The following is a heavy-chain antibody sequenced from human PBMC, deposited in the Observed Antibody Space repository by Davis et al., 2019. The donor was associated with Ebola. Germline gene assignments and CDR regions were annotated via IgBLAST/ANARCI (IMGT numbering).Heavy chain of an antibody. CDR2: INHSGST. CDR1: GGSFSGYY. D-gene: IGHD2-2*01. J-gene: IGHJ4*02. V-gene: IGHV4-34*01. Sequence: PSETLSLTCAVYGGSFSGYYWSWIRQPPGKGLEWIGEINHSGSTNYNPSLKSRVTISVDTSKNQFSLKLSSVTAADTAVYYCARVGGVVVPALSYFDYWGQGTLVTVSS. CDR3: ARVGGVVVPALSYFDY.